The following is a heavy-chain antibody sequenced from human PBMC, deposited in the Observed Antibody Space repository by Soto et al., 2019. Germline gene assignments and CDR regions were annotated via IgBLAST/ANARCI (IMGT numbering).Heavy chain of an antibody. D-gene: IGHD6-6*01. V-gene: IGHV4-39*01. CDR1: GGSINTKSYY. J-gene: IGHJ4*02. Sequence: PSETLSLTCSVSGGSINTKSYYWGWIRQPPGKGLEWIASIYYSGTTYHNPSLKSRVTISVDTSKNQFSPKLRSVTAADTGVYYCASSSPFHYWGPGILVTVSS. CDR3: ASSSPFHY. CDR2: IYYSGTT.